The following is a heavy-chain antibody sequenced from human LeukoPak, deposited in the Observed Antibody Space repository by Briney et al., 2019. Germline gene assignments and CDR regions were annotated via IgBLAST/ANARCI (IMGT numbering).Heavy chain of an antibody. CDR1: GGSISTYY. CDR2: MYYGGST. Sequence: SETLSLTCTVSGGSISTYYWTWIRQPPGKGLECVGYMYYGGSTHYNPSLKSRVTLSLDTSKNRFSLKLSSVTAADTAVYFCARQYSSYVGGRTRFHYGMDVWGQGTTVTVSS. CDR3: ARQYSSYVGGRTRFHYGMDV. J-gene: IGHJ6*02. V-gene: IGHV4-59*08. D-gene: IGHD4-11*01.